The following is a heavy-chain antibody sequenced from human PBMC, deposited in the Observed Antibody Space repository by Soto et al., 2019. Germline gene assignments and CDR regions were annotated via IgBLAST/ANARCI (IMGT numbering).Heavy chain of an antibody. V-gene: IGHV1-69*09. D-gene: IGHD2-2*01. CDR1: GGTFVRHV. Sequence: QVQLVQSGAEVKKPESSVKVSCKTSGGTFVRHVISWVRQAPGQGPEWMGKINPLSGIPNYAQKFQDRVTFTADTESSTAYMELSSLRSDDTAVYYCAAPACAATWCSPSHNLDHWGQGNLVTVSS. J-gene: IGHJ4*02. CDR3: AAPACAATWCSPSHNLDH. CDR2: INPLSGIP.